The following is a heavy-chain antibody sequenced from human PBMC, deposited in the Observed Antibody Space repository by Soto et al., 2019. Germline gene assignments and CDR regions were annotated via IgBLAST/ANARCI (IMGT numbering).Heavy chain of an antibody. D-gene: IGHD2-2*01. Sequence: QVQLQESGPGLVKPSQTLSLTCTVSGGSIDSDGSYWSWIRQSPGEGLEWLGYIYYSGTTYYNPSLKSRVSXPXXXSXXPFSLKLSSVTAADPAIYYCASGHCFSRSCSSLALWCRGTLVTVSS. CDR2: IYYSGTT. V-gene: IGHV4-31*03. CDR3: ASGHCFSRSCSSLAL. J-gene: IGHJ2*01. CDR1: GGSIDSDGSY.